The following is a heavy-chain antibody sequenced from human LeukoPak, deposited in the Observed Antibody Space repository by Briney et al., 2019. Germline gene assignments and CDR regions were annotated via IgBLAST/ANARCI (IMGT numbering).Heavy chain of an antibody. D-gene: IGHD5-12*01. CDR3: AREGGGYPNDAFDI. J-gene: IGHJ3*02. Sequence: GGSLRLSCAASGFTFSNYAMSWVRRVPGKGLEWVAVISYDGSNKYYADSVKGRFTISRDKSKNTLYLQMNSLRAEDTAVYYCAREGGGYPNDAFDIWGQGTMVTVSS. CDR1: GFTFSNYA. V-gene: IGHV3-30*03. CDR2: ISYDGSNK.